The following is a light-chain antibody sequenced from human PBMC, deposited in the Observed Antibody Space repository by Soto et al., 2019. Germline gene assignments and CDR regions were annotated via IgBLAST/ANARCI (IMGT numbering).Light chain of an antibody. J-gene: IGLJ1*01. Sequence: QSVLTPPASVSGSPGQSITISCTGTSSDVGGYNYVSWYQQHPDKAPRLMIYDVSNRPSGVSDRFSGSKSGDTASLTISGLQAEDEADYYCTSFTSRHTYVFGTGTKLTVL. V-gene: IGLV2-14*03. CDR2: DVS. CDR1: SSDVGGYNY. CDR3: TSFTSRHTYV.